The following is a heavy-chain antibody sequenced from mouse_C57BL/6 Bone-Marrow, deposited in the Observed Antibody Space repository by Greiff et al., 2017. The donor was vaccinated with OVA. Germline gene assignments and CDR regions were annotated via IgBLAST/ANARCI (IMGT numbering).Heavy chain of an antibody. J-gene: IGHJ4*01. Sequence: VKVVESGPGLVAPSQSLSITCTVSGFSLTSYAISWVRQPPGKGLEWLGGIWTGGGTNYNSALKSRLSISKDNSKSQVFLKMNSLQTDDTARYYCARNNDVLYYAMDYWGQGTSVTVSS. V-gene: IGHV2-9-1*01. D-gene: IGHD2-3*01. CDR1: GFSLTSYA. CDR3: ARNNDVLYYAMDY. CDR2: IWTGGGT.